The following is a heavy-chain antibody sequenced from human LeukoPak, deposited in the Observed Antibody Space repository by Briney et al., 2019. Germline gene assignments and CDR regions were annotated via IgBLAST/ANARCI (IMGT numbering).Heavy chain of an antibody. J-gene: IGHJ3*02. CDR3: ARDPGIVVVPAAISSAFDI. Sequence: GGSLRLSCAASGFTFSSYAMHWVRQAPGKGLEWVAVISYDGSNKYYADSVKGRFTISRDNSKNTLYLQMNSLRAEDTAVYYCARDPGIVVVPAAISSAFDIWGQGTMVTVSS. CDR1: GFTFSSYA. CDR2: ISYDGSNK. D-gene: IGHD2-2*02. V-gene: IGHV3-30-3*01.